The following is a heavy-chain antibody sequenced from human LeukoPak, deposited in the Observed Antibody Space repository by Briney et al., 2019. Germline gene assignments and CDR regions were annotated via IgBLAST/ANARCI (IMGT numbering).Heavy chain of an antibody. J-gene: IGHJ4*02. V-gene: IGHV3-11*04. CDR3: ARAPLYYYDSSGPFDY. CDR1: GFTFSDYY. D-gene: IGHD3-22*01. Sequence: GGSLRLSCAASGFTFSDYYMSWIRQAPGKGLEWVSYISSSGSTIYYADSVKGRFTISRDNAKNSLYLQMNSLRAEDTAVYYCARAPLYYYDSSGPFDYWGQGTLVTVSS. CDR2: ISSSGSTI.